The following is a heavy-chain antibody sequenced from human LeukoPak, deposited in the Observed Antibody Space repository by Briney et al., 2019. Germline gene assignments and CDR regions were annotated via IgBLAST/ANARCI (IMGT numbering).Heavy chain of an antibody. Sequence: SQTLSLTCTVSGGSISSGGYYWSWIRQHPGKGLEWIGYIYYSESTYYNPSLKSRVTISVDTSKNQFSLKLSSVTAADTAVYYCARIPGGDGSDYYYYGMDVWGKGTTVTVSS. J-gene: IGHJ6*04. CDR3: ARIPGGDGSDYYYYGMDV. V-gene: IGHV4-31*03. CDR1: GGSISSGGYY. CDR2: IYYSEST. D-gene: IGHD3-10*01.